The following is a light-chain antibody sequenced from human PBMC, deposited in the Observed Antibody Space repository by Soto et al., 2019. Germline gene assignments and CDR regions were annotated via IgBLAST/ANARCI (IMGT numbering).Light chain of an antibody. J-gene: IGLJ7*01. CDR3: SSYTTSSTIV. Sequence: QSALTQAASVSGSPGQSITISCTETSSDIGSYNYVSWFQQYPGKAPKLIISEVSNRPSGVSTRFSGSKSGITASLTISGLQAEDEADYHCSSYTTSSTIVFGGGTQLTVL. V-gene: IGLV2-14*01. CDR1: SSDIGSYNY. CDR2: EVS.